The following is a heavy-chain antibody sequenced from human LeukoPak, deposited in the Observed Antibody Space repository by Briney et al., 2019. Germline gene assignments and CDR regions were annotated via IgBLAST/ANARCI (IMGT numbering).Heavy chain of an antibody. CDR2: INPNSGGT. Sequence: GASVKVSCKASGYTFTGYYMHWVRQAPGQGLEWMGWINPNSGGTNYAQKFQGRVTMTRDTSISTAYMELSRLRSDDTAVYYCARDGDSNYVSWIDPWGQGTLVTVSS. V-gene: IGHV1-2*02. CDR3: ARDGDSNYVSWIDP. CDR1: GYTFTGYY. D-gene: IGHD4-11*01. J-gene: IGHJ5*02.